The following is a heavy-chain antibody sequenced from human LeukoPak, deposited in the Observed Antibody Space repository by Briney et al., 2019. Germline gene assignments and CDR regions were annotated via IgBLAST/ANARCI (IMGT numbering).Heavy chain of an antibody. Sequence: ASVKVSCKASGYTFTGKYMYWVRQAPGQGLEWMGWINPNSGGTNYAQKFQGRVTVTRDTSISTAYMELSRLRSDDTAVYYCAREAYDSGSFRTDYYYMDVWGKGTTVTISS. V-gene: IGHV1-2*02. D-gene: IGHD3-10*01. CDR2: INPNSGGT. CDR1: GYTFTGKY. CDR3: AREAYDSGSFRTDYYYMDV. J-gene: IGHJ6*03.